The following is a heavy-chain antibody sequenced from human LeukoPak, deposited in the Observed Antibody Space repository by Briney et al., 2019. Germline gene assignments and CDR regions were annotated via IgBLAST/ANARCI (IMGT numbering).Heavy chain of an antibody. J-gene: IGHJ4*02. CDR1: GFTFSSYG. CDR3: AKDWGATTGTTLKAD. V-gene: IGHV3-30*18. CDR2: ISYDGSNK. D-gene: IGHD1-1*01. Sequence: GRSLRLSCAASGFTFSSYGMHWVRQAPGKGLEWVAVISYDGSNKYYADSVKGRFTISRDNSKNTLYLQMNSLRAEDTAVYYCAKDWGATTGTTLKADWGQGTLVTVSS.